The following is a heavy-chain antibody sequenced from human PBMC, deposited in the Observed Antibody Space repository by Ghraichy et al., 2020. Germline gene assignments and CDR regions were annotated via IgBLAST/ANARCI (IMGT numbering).Heavy chain of an antibody. CDR1: GLTFSSYW. CDR3: STSPRADRGNY. V-gene: IGHV3-74*01. CDR2: IKTDGSTT. J-gene: IGHJ4*02. Sequence: SLRLSCAASGLTFSSYWMHWVRQAPGKGLEWVSHIKTDGSTTNYADSVRGRFTISRDNAKNTLYLQMNSLRADDTAVYYCSTSPRADRGNYWGQGTLVTVSS. D-gene: IGHD3-10*01.